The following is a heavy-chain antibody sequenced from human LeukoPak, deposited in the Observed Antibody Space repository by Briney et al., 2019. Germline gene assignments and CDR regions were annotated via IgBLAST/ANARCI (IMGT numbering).Heavy chain of an antibody. CDR3: ARASGGNDSWSGYYTGQSGVLGY. Sequence: ASVKVSCKASGYTFTGYYMHWVRQAPGQWLEWMGWINPNSGGTNYAQKFQGRVTMTRDTSISTAYMELSRLRSDDTAVYYCARASGGNDSWSGYYTGQSGVLGYWGQGTLVTVSS. CDR1: GYTFTGYY. CDR2: INPNSGGT. J-gene: IGHJ4*02. V-gene: IGHV1-2*02. D-gene: IGHD3-3*01.